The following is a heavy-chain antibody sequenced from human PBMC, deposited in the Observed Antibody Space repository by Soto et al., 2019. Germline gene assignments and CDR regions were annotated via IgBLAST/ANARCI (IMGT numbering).Heavy chain of an antibody. CDR3: AREHDSSGYHPGPYDY. V-gene: IGHV4-30-4*01. CDR2: IYYSGST. D-gene: IGHD3-22*01. CDR1: GGSISSGYYY. J-gene: IGHJ4*02. Sequence: PSETLSLTCPVSGGSISSGYYYWSWIRQPPGKGLEWIGYIYYSGSTYYNPSLKSRVTISVDTSKNQFSLKLSSVTAADTAVYYCAREHDSSGYHPGPYDYWGQGTLVTVSS.